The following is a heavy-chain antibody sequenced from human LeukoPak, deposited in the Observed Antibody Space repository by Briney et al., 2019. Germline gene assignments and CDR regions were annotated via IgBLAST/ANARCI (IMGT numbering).Heavy chain of an antibody. D-gene: IGHD5-18*01. Sequence: PSETLSLTYSVSGGSISISTYFWGWIRQPPGKGLEWIGSIHYSGSTYSNPSLKSRVTISVDTSKNQFSLKLSSVTAADTAVYYCARVGSGYSYVHFDYWGQGTLVTVSS. V-gene: IGHV4-39*07. CDR3: ARVGSGYSYVHFDY. J-gene: IGHJ4*02. CDR2: IHYSGST. CDR1: GGSISISTYF.